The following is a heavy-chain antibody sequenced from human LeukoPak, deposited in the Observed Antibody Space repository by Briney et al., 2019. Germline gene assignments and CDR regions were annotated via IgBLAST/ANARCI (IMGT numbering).Heavy chain of an antibody. Sequence: ASVKVSCKASGYTFTSYAMHWVRQAPGRRLEWMGWSNAGNGNTKYSQEFQGRVTITRDTSASTAYMELSSLRSEDMAVYYCARGKPYYDILTGYYDYGMDIWGQGTTVTVSS. CDR3: ARGKPYYDILTGYYDYGMDI. V-gene: IGHV1-3*02. CDR2: SNAGNGNT. CDR1: GYTFTSYA. D-gene: IGHD3-9*01. J-gene: IGHJ6*02.